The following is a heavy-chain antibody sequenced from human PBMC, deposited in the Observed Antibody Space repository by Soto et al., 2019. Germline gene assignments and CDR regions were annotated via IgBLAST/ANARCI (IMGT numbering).Heavy chain of an antibody. CDR1: GGSISSGGYY. Sequence: SETLSLTCTVSGGSISSGGYYWSWIRQHPGKGLEWVGYIYYSGSTYYNPSLKSRVTISVDTSKNQFSLNLSSVTAADTAGYYCARVRAVVVAAAPSNWFDPWGQGTLVTVSS. J-gene: IGHJ5*02. V-gene: IGHV4-31*03. CDR2: IYYSGST. D-gene: IGHD2-15*01. CDR3: ARVRAVVVAAAPSNWFDP.